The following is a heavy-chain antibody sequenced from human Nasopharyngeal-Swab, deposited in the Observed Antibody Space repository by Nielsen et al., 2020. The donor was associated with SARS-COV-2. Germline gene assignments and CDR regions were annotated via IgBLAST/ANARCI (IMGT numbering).Heavy chain of an antibody. CDR2: IYNSGNT. D-gene: IGHD2-2*01. V-gene: IGHV4-31*02. CDR3: ARTFPFCSSANCPNWFDP. J-gene: IGHJ5*02. Sequence: CQAPGKGLEWIGYIYNSGNTDYNPSLKSRIIISVDTSENQFSLKLSSVTAADTAVYYCARTFPFCSSANCPNWFDPWGQGTLVTVSS.